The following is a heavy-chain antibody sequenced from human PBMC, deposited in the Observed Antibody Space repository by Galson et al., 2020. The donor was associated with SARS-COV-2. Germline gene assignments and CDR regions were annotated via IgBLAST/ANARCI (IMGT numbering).Heavy chain of an antibody. CDR2: ISSSNTYI. CDR3: ARELAVAGSGFDY. D-gene: IGHD6-19*01. V-gene: IGHV3-21*01. J-gene: IGHJ4*02. Sequence: GESLKISCAASGFTFSTYTMNWVRQAPGKGLEWVSSISSSNTYIYYADSLKGRFTISRDNAKNSLYLQMNSLRAEDTAVYYCARELAVAGSGFDYWGQGTLVTVSS. CDR1: GFTFSTYT.